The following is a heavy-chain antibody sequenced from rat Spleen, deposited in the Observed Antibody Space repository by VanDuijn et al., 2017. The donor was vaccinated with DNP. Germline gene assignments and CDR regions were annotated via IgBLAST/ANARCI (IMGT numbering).Heavy chain of an antibody. D-gene: IGHD1-4*01. Sequence: EVQLVESGGGLVQPGRSLKLSCIASGFTFSDYNMAWVRQAPKKGLEWVATISTSGSRTYYPDSVKGRFTISRDNAKSSLYLQMNSLKSEDTATYYCARSRLPGYYPFACWGQGTLVTVSS. CDR1: GFTFSDYN. J-gene: IGHJ3*01. CDR2: ISTSGSRT. V-gene: IGHV5-7*01. CDR3: ARSRLPGYYPFAC.